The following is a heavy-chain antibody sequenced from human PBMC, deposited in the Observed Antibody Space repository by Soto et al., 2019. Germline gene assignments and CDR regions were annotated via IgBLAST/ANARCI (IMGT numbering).Heavy chain of an antibody. J-gene: IGHJ4*02. V-gene: IGHV3-23*01. Sequence: GGSLRLSCAASGFTFRSYVMSWVRQTPGKGLEWVSGISYSGDGTYYADSVKGRFTISRDNSKNTLYLQMSSLRAEDTAVYYCAKRIGYCTPTTCYANFDYWGQGALVTISS. CDR3: AKRIGYCTPTTCYANFDY. CDR2: ISYSGDGT. CDR1: GFTFRSYV. D-gene: IGHD2-2*01.